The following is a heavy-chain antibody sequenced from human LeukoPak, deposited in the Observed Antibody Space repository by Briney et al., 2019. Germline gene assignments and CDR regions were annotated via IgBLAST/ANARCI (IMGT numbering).Heavy chain of an antibody. D-gene: IGHD1-26*01. J-gene: IGHJ4*02. V-gene: IGHV1-69*06. CDR3: ARVYRPGGFDY. CDR2: IIPIFGTA. CDR1: GGTFSSYA. Sequence: ASVKVSCKASGGTFSSYAISWVRQAPGQGLEWMGGIIPIFGTANYAQKFQGRVTITADKSTGTAYMGLSSLRSEDTAVYYCARVYRPGGFDYWGQGTLVTVSS.